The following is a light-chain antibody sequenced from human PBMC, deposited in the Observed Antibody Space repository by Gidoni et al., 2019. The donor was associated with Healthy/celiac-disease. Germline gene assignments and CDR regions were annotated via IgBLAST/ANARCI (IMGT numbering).Light chain of an antibody. J-gene: IGKJ4*01. CDR3: QQYDNLPPGLT. Sequence: DIQMTQSPSSLSASVGDRVTITCQASQDISNYLNWYQQKPGKAPKLLIYDASNLETGVLSRFSGSGSGTDFTFTISSLQPEDIATYYCQQYDNLPPGLTFGGGTKVEIK. CDR2: DAS. CDR1: QDISNY. V-gene: IGKV1-33*01.